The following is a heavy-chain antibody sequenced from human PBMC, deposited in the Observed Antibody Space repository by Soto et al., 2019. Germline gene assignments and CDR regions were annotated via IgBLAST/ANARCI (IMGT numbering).Heavy chain of an antibody. J-gene: IGHJ4*02. CDR3: ARAGGGYNTKNTN. CDR1: GGSISSGGYY. D-gene: IGHD5-12*01. V-gene: IGHV4-31*03. Sequence: PSETLSLTCTVSGGSISSGGYYWSWIRQHPGKGLEWIGYIYYSGSTYYNPSLKSRVTISVDTSKNQFSLKLSSVTAADTAVYYCARAGGGYNTKNTNWGQGTLVTVSS. CDR2: IYYSGST.